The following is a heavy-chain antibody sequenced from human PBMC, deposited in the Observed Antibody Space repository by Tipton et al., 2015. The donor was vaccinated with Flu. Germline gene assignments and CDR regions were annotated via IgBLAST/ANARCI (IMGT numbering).Heavy chain of an antibody. Sequence: TLSLTCAVSGYSISSGYYWGWIRQPPGKGLEWIGSIYHSGSTYYNPSPKSRVTISVDTSKNQFSLKLSSVTAADTAAYYCAREAGADYFDYWGQGTLVTVSS. J-gene: IGHJ4*02. CDR1: GYSISSGYY. CDR2: IYHSGST. CDR3: AREAGADYFDY. V-gene: IGHV4-38-2*02.